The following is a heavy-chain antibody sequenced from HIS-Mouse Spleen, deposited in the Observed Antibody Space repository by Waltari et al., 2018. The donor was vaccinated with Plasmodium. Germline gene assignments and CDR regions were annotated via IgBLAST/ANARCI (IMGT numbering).Heavy chain of an antibody. CDR2: IYSGGSK. CDR1: GFTVSSNY. J-gene: IGHJ4*02. CDR3: ARLGIPYVDTAMAVGY. Sequence: EVQLVESGGGLVQPGGSLRLSCAASGFTVSSNYMSWVRQAPGKGLEGVSVIYSGGSKYYADSVKGRFTISRDNSKNTLYLQMNSLRAEDTAVYYCARLGIPYVDTAMAVGYWGQGTLVTVSS. V-gene: IGHV3-66*01. D-gene: IGHD5-18*01.